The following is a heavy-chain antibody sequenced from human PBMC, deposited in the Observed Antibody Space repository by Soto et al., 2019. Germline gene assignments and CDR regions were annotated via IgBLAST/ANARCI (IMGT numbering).Heavy chain of an antibody. V-gene: IGHV4-30-4*01. CDR1: GGSISSGDYY. CDR2: IYYSGST. Sequence: SETLSLTCTVSGGSISSGDYYWSWIRQPPGKGLEWIGYIYYSGSTNYNPSLKSRVTISVDTSKNQFSLKLSSVTAADTAVYYCARGKKGLLWFGEPPYYYYYGMDVWGQGTTVTVSS. CDR3: ARGKKGLLWFGEPPYYYYYGMDV. J-gene: IGHJ6*02. D-gene: IGHD3-10*01.